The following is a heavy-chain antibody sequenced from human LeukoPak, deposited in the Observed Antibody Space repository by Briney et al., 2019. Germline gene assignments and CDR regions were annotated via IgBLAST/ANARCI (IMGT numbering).Heavy chain of an antibody. Sequence: SETLSLTCTVSGGSVSSGSYYWSWIRQPPGKGLEWIGYIYYSGSTNYNPSLKSRVTISVDTSKNQFSLKLSSVTAADTAVYYCARDRVQANPRRGYYYYYGMDVWGQGTTVTVSS. D-gene: IGHD1-1*01. J-gene: IGHJ6*02. CDR2: IYYSGST. V-gene: IGHV4-61*01. CDR1: GGSVSSGSYY. CDR3: ARDRVQANPRRGYYYYYGMDV.